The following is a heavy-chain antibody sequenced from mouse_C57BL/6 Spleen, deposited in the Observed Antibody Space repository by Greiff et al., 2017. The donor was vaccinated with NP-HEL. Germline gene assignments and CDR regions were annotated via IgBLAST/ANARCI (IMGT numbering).Heavy chain of an antibody. D-gene: IGHD1-1*01. J-gene: IGHJ4*01. CDR1: GFTFTDYY. CDR2: IRNKANGYTT. V-gene: IGHV7-3*01. Sequence: EVMLVESGGGLVQPGGSLSLSCAASGFTFTDYYMSWVRQPPGKALEWLGFIRNKANGYTTEYSASVKGRFTISRDNSQSILYLQMNALRAEDSATYYCARYEGDYYGSEDAMDYWGQGTSVTVSS. CDR3: ARYEGDYYGSEDAMDY.